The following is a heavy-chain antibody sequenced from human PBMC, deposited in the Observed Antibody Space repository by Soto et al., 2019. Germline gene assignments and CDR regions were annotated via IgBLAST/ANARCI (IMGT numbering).Heavy chain of an antibody. D-gene: IGHD3-3*01. J-gene: IGHJ6*02. CDR2: IIPIFGTA. CDR3: ARSLYYDFWSGYYTGIGGPYYYYGMDV. Sequence: SVNVSCKASGGTCSSYAISWVRQAPGQGLEWMGGIIPIFGTANYAQKFQGRVTITADESTSTAYMELSSLRSEDTAVYYCARSLYYDFWSGYYTGIGGPYYYYGMDVWGQGTTVTVSS. CDR1: GGTCSSYA. V-gene: IGHV1-69*13.